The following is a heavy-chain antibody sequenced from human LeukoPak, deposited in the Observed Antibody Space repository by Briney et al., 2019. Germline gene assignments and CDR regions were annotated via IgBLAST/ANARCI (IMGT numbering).Heavy chain of an antibody. CDR2: MSGSGGTT. Sequence: PGGSLRLSCAAPVFTFSIYAMSCVRHSPEKGLECVSDMSGSGGTTYYEYSVGGRLTFSRGNSKSTLYLQMNSLRTEDTDVYYCARQDSYRRSWYSCFEFWGEGTLVTVSS. D-gene: IGHD6-13*01. CDR1: VFTFSIYA. CDR3: ARQDSYRRSWYSCFEF. J-gene: IGHJ4*02. V-gene: IGHV3-23*01.